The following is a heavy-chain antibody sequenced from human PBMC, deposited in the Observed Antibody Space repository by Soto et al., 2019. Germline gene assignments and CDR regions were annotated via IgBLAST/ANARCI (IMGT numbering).Heavy chain of an antibody. V-gene: IGHV1-46*01. CDR2: INPTGGST. J-gene: IGHJ6*02. CDR1: GYTFTNYY. D-gene: IGHD3-10*01. CDR3: ARTQAVWFGELYYYGMDV. Sequence: QVQLVQSGAEMKQPGASVKVSCKASGYTFTNYYIHWVRQAPGQGLEWMGMINPTGGSTSYAQKFQGRVTMTRERSTSTVYMELNNLTSEDTAVFYCARTQAVWFGELYYYGMDVWGQGTTVTVSS.